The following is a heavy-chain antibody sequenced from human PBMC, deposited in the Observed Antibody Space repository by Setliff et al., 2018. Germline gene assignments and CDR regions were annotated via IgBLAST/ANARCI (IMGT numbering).Heavy chain of an antibody. Sequence: ASVKVSCKASGYTFTSYYMHWVRQAPGQRLEWMGFIYTDNGNTKYSKNFQDRVTMTTDTSTSTAYMELRSLRSDDTAVYYCARRNFYYDSSGFALYYYYMDVWGKGTTVTVSS. J-gene: IGHJ6*03. CDR1: GYTFTSYY. D-gene: IGHD3-22*01. CDR2: IYTDNGNT. CDR3: ARRNFYYDSSGFALYYYYMDV. V-gene: IGHV1-3*04.